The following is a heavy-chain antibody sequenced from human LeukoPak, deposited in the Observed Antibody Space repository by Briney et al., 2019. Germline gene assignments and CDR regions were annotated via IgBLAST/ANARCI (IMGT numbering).Heavy chain of an antibody. V-gene: IGHV3-23*01. CDR3: TKSRSGSSNWALQVFDN. CDR1: GFTFSNEA. Sequence: GGSLRLSCAVSGFTFSNEAMGWVRQLRGGGLEWVSTISPGGGTTYYAESMKGRFTISRDNSKSTLYLEMNSLRAEGTAVYYCTKSRSGSSNWALQVFDNWGQGALVTVSS. D-gene: IGHD4-11*01. CDR2: ISPGGGTT. J-gene: IGHJ4*02.